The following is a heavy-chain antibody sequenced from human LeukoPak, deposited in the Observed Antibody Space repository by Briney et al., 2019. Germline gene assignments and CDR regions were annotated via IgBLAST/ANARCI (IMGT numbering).Heavy chain of an antibody. CDR2: INTNTGNP. V-gene: IGHV7-4-1*02. D-gene: IGHD2-8*01. CDR3: ARELMMFDFQSGFGY. Sequence: ASVKVSCKASGYTFTSYAMNWVRQAPGQGLEWMGWINTNTGNPTYAQGFTGRFVFSLDTSVSTAYLQISSLKAEDTAVYYCARELMMFDFQSGFGYWGQGTLVTVSS. CDR1: GYTFTSYA. J-gene: IGHJ4*02.